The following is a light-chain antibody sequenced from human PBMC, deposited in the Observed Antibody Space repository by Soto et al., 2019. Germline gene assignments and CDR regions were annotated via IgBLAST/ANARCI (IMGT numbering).Light chain of an antibody. CDR1: QGVGSD. J-gene: IGKJ4*01. Sequence: EILLTPSPSTLSMSPLETSTLSCMASQGVGSDLAWYQQKPGQAPRLVIYDIFTRATGVPTRISGSGSGTEFTLTISSLQSEDFAVYYCLQYNSWPLTFGGGTKVDIK. V-gene: IGKV3D-15*01. CDR2: DIF. CDR3: LQYNSWPLT.